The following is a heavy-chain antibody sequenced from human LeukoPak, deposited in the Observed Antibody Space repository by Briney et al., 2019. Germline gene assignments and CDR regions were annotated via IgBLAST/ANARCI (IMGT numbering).Heavy chain of an antibody. CDR3: STVLRFYYDTSSSYSEVSGTDALEF. CDR1: GFIFSDAW. D-gene: IGHD3-22*01. J-gene: IGHJ3*01. V-gene: IGHV3-15*01. CDR2: IKSKTDGGTT. Sequence: GGSLRLSCAASGFIFSDAWMSWVRQAPGKGLEWIGRIKSKTDGGTTGYAAPVKDRFTISRDDSKNTLYLQMNSLKTEDTAVYYCSTVLRFYYDTSSSYSEVSGTDALEFWGQGTMVTVSS.